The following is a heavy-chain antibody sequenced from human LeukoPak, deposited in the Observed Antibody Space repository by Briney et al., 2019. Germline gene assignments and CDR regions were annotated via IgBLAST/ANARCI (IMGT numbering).Heavy chain of an antibody. J-gene: IGHJ4*02. Sequence: GGSLRLSCKASGFIFNNYWMHWVRQAPGEGLVWVSRINGDGSDTTYADFVRGRFTFSRDNAKNTRYLQMNSLRAEDTAVYYCARVGYSSGWYRNWGQGTLVTVSS. V-gene: IGHV3-74*01. CDR2: INGDGSDT. D-gene: IGHD6-19*01. CDR1: GFIFNNYW. CDR3: ARVGYSSGWYRN.